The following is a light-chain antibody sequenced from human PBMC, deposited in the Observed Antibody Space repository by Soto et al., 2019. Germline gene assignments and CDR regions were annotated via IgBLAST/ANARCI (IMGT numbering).Light chain of an antibody. Sequence: DIQMTQSPSSLSASVGDRVTITCRASQSISSYLNWYQQKPRKAPKLLIYAASSLISGVPSRFSGSGSGSDFTLTISSLQPEDFATYYCQQSYSTHTFGQGTKLEIK. CDR1: QSISSY. V-gene: IGKV1-39*01. J-gene: IGKJ2*01. CDR2: AAS. CDR3: QQSYSTHT.